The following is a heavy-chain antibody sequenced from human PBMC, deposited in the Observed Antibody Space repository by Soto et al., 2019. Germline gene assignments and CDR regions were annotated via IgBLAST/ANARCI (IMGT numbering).Heavy chain of an antibody. CDR2: INPNSGGT. D-gene: IGHD6-13*01. CDR3: ARGQQLVYGMDV. V-gene: IGHV1-2*04. CDR1: GYTFTGYY. Sequence: ASVKVSCKASGYTFTGYYMHWVRQAPGQGLEWMGWINPNSGGTNYAQKFQGWVTMTRDTSISTAYMELSRLRSGDTAVYYCARGQQLVYGMDVWGQGTTVTVSS. J-gene: IGHJ6*02.